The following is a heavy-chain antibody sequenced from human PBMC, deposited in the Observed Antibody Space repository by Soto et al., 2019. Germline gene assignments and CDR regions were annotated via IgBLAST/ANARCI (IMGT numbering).Heavy chain of an antibody. V-gene: IGHV4-30-4*01. CDR1: GDSINNDDYY. CDR3: ARYKVGGSGSYYNAWFDP. CDR2: ISNSGST. Sequence: PSETLSLTCSVSGDSINNDDYYWSWIRQPPGKGLEWIGYISNSGSTFHNPSLRGRLSMSIDTSKNQFPLRLTSVTAADTAVYYCARYKVGGSGSYYNAWFDPWGQGTLVTVSS. D-gene: IGHD3-10*01. J-gene: IGHJ5*02.